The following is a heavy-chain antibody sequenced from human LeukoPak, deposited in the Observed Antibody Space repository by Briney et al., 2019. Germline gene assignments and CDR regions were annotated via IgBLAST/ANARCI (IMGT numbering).Heavy chain of an antibody. CDR3: ASSEKSGSYYYY. CDR2: IIPIFGTA. D-gene: IGHD1-26*01. V-gene: IGHV1-69*05. J-gene: IGHJ4*02. Sequence: EASVKVSCKASGGTFSSYAISWVRQAPGQGLEWMGGIIPIFGTANYAQKFQGRVTITTDESTSTAYMELSSLRSEDTAVYYCASSEKSGSYYYYWGQGTLVTVSS. CDR1: GGTFSSYA.